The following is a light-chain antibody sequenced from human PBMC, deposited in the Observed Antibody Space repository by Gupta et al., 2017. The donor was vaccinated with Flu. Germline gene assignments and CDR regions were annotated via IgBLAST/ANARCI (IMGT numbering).Light chain of an antibody. CDR3: TSDTSSNWV. V-gene: IGLV2-14*01. Sequence: SITISCTGTSSGVGGYNYVSRDPQHPGNAARLMIYEGSNRTSAVSSRCSGSKSGNTASLTISALQAEDEDEYSCTSDTSSNWVFGGGTKLTV. CDR2: EGS. J-gene: IGLJ3*02. CDR1: SSGVGGYNY.